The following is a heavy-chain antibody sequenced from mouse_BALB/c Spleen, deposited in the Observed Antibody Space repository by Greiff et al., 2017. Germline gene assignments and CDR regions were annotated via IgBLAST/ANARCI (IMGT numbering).Heavy chain of an antibody. J-gene: IGHJ2*01. CDR3: TRGGTTVDY. CDR1: GYTFTSYW. CDR2: IYPSDSYT. V-gene: IGHV1-69*02. D-gene: IGHD1-1*01. Sequence: VQLQQPGAELVRPGASVKLSCKASGYTFTSYWINWVKQRPGQGLEWIGNIYPSDSYTNYNQKFKDKATLTVDKSSSTAYMQLSSPTSEDSAVYYCTRGGTTVDYWGQGTTLTVSS.